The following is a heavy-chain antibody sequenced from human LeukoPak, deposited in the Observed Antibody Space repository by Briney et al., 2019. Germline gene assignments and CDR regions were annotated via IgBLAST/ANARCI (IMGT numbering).Heavy chain of an antibody. J-gene: IGHJ3*02. CDR2: ISGSGGST. Sequence: GGSLRLSCAVSGLTLSNYGMSWVRQAPGEGLEWVAGISGSGGSTNYADSVKGRFTISRENAKNSMYLQMNSLKDGDTAVYYCVRGGIQVSGIDAFDIWGQGTMVTVSS. CDR1: GLTLSNYG. D-gene: IGHD5/OR15-5a*01. V-gene: IGHV3-23*01. CDR3: VRGGIQVSGIDAFDI.